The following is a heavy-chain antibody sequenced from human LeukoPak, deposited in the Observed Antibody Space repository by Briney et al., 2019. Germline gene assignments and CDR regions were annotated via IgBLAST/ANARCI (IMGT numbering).Heavy chain of an antibody. J-gene: IGHJ3*02. Sequence: PSETLSLTCTVSGYSISSGYYWGWIRPPPGKGLEWIGSIYHSGSTYYNPSLKSRVTISVDTSKNQFSLKLSSVTAADTAVYYCARSPAYCGGDCPTGGAFDIWGQGTMVTVSS. CDR3: ARSPAYCGGDCPTGGAFDI. V-gene: IGHV4-38-2*02. D-gene: IGHD2-21*02. CDR1: GYSISSGYY. CDR2: IYHSGST.